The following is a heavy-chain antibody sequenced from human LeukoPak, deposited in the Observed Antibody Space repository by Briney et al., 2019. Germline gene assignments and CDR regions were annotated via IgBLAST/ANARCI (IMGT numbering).Heavy chain of an antibody. CDR2: INPKTGAT. CDR3: AKVGIWSAADV. CDR1: GYTFTGYY. D-gene: IGHD3-3*01. Sequence: ASVKVSCKASGYTFTGYYVHWVRQAPGQGLEWMGGINPKTGATDYAQEFQGRATMTRDTSVSTAYMDLSSLRSDDTAMYYCAKVGIWSAADVWGQGTMVSVSS. V-gene: IGHV1-2*02. J-gene: IGHJ3*01.